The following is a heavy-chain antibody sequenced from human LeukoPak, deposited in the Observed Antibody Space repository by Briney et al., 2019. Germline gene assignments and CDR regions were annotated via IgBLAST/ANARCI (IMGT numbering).Heavy chain of an antibody. CDR3: ARDRIDYGSGRTFDY. V-gene: IGHV1-46*01. CDR2: ITPRGDST. CDR1: GDTFSRYD. Sequence: ASVKVSCKTSGDTFSRYDFYWVRQAPGQGLEWMGRITPRGDSTYYAQKFRGRVTMTSDTSTSTAYMELSSLRSEDTAVYYCARDRIDYGSGRTFDYWGQGTLVTVSS. D-gene: IGHD3-10*01. J-gene: IGHJ4*02.